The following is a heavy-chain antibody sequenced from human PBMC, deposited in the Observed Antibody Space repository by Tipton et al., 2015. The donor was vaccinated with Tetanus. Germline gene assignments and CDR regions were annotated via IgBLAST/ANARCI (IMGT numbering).Heavy chain of an antibody. Sequence: TLSLTCTVSGGSINSDTFYWDWIRQTPGKGLEWISYIFASGSTNYNPALRSRVTISMDTSKNQISLNLTSVTAADTAVYFCARRSYCTSTRCFDAFDLWGPGTRVTVSS. D-gene: IGHD2-8*01. CDR1: GGSINSDTFY. V-gene: IGHV4-61*01. CDR3: ARRSYCTSTRCFDAFDL. CDR2: IFASGST. J-gene: IGHJ3*01.